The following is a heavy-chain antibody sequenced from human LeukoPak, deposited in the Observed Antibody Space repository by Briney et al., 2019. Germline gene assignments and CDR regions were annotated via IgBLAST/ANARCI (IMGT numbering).Heavy chain of an antibody. Sequence: PSETLSLTCTVSGGSLSSHYWSWIRQPPGKRLEWIAHIYYSGSTSYNPSLKSRVTISVDRSKNQFSLELSSVTAADTAVYYCARGVGYYSDSSGNFDYWGQGTLVTVSS. J-gene: IGHJ4*02. CDR3: ARGVGYYSDSSGNFDY. D-gene: IGHD3-22*01. CDR2: IYYSGST. V-gene: IGHV4-59*11. CDR1: GGSLSSHY.